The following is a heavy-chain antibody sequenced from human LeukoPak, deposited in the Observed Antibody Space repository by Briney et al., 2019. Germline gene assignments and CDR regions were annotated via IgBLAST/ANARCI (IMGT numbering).Heavy chain of an antibody. Sequence: GGSLRLSCVASGSTFSSYAMNWVRQAPGKGLEWVSVITGTGGSTFYADSVKGRFTISRDNSKNTLYLQMNSLRAEDTAVYYCAKGAVWSLYYFDYWGQGTLVTVSS. CDR3: AKGAVWSLYYFDY. CDR1: GSTFSSYA. V-gene: IGHV3-23*01. J-gene: IGHJ4*02. CDR2: ITGTGGST. D-gene: IGHD3-10*01.